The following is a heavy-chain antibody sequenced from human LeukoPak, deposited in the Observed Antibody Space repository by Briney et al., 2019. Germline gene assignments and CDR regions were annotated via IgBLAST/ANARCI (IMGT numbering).Heavy chain of an antibody. CDR1: GYTFTSYG. J-gene: IGHJ6*02. CDR3: ARDLSSTSSTYYYGMDV. Sequence: ASVKVSCKASGYTFTSYGISWVRQAPGQGLEWMGWISAYNGNTNYAQKLQGRVTMTTDTSTSTAYMELRSLRSDDTAVYYCARDLSSTSSTYYYGMDVWGQGTTVTVSS. V-gene: IGHV1-18*01. CDR2: ISAYNGNT. D-gene: IGHD2-2*01.